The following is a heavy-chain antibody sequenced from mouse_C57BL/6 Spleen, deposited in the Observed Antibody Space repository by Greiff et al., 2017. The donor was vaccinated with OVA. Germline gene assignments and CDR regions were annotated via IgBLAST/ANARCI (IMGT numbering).Heavy chain of an antibody. V-gene: IGHV5S21*01. CDR2: ISSGGDYI. Sequence: EVKLMESGEGLVKPGGSLKLSCAASGFTFSSYAMSWVRQTPEKRLEWVAYISSGGDYIYYADTVKGRFTISRDNARNTLYLQMSSLKSEDTAMYYCTRRWLLFYAMDYWGQGTSVTVSS. CDR1: GFTFSSYA. D-gene: IGHD2-3*01. CDR3: TRRWLLFYAMDY. J-gene: IGHJ4*01.